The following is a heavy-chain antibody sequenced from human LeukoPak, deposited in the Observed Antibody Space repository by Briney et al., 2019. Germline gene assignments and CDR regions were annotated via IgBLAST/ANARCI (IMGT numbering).Heavy chain of an antibody. V-gene: IGHV1-46*01. CDR2: INPSGGST. Sequence: ASVKASCKASGYTFTSYYMHWVRRAPGQGLEWMGIINPSGGSTSYAQKFQGRVTMTRDTSTSTVYMELSSLRSEDTAVYYCARDSEGYCSYWGQGTLVTVSS. J-gene: IGHJ4*02. CDR3: ARDSEGYCSY. D-gene: IGHD2-15*01. CDR1: GYTFTSYY.